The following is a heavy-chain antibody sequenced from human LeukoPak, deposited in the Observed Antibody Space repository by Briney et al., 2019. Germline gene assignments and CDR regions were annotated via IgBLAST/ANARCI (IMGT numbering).Heavy chain of an antibody. CDR3: ARAASPYYYGSGSYYSRFDY. Sequence: SQTLSLTCDVSGDSVSSNSAAWNWIRQSPSRGLEWLVRTYYRSKWYTDYAVSVKSRISINPDTSQNQFSLQLNSVTPEDTAVYYCARAASPYYYGSGSYYSRFDYWGQGTLVTVSS. CDR2: TYYRSKWYT. J-gene: IGHJ4*02. V-gene: IGHV6-1*01. CDR1: GDSVSSNSAA. D-gene: IGHD3-10*01.